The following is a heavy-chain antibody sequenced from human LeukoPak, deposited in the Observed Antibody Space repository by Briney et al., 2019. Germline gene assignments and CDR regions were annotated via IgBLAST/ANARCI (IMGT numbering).Heavy chain of an antibody. D-gene: IGHD2-2*01. V-gene: IGHV3-11*04. CDR2: ISSGDSTI. CDR3: ARSKRQYQLLGPHWFDP. Sequence: GGSLRLSCAASGFTFSDYYMSWIRQAPGKGLEWVSYISSGDSTIYYADSVKGRSTISRDNAKNSLYLQMNSLRAEDTVVYYCARSKRQYQLLGPHWFDPWGQGTLVTVSS. CDR1: GFTFSDYY. J-gene: IGHJ5*02.